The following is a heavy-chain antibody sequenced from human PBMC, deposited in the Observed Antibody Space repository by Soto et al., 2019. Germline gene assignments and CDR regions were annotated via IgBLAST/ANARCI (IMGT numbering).Heavy chain of an antibody. CDR3: ARERGGAIIVGVTGTFDV. CDR2: IIAILGTA. CDR1: GGTFSSYA. Sequence: QVQLVQSGAEVKKPGSSVKVSCKASGGTFSSYAISWVRQAPGQGLEWMGGIIAILGTANYAEKFQGRVTITADESTSAAYMELSSLRSEDTAVYYCARERGGAIIVGVTGTFDVWGQGTLVTVSS. V-gene: IGHV1-69*01. D-gene: IGHD3-22*01. J-gene: IGHJ3*01.